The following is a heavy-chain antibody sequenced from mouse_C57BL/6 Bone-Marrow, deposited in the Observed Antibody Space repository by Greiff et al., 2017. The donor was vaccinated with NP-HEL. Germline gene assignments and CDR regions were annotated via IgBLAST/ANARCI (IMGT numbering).Heavy chain of an antibody. D-gene: IGHD2-3*01. Sequence: QVQLQQSGAELARPGASVKLSCKASGYTFTSYGISWVKQRTGQGLEWIGEIYPRSGNTYYNEKFKGKATLTADKSSSTAYMELRSLTSEDSAVYFCARGGCLLLYWYFDVWGTGTTVTVSS. CDR2: IYPRSGNT. V-gene: IGHV1-81*01. J-gene: IGHJ1*03. CDR1: GYTFTSYG. CDR3: ARGGCLLLYWYFDV.